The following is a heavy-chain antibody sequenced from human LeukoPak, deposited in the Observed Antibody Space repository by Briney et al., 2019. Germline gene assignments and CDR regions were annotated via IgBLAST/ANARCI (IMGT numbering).Heavy chain of an antibody. CDR3: ARAEWLVLRDDY. D-gene: IGHD6-19*01. CDR1: GYTFTGYY. J-gene: IGHJ4*02. Sequence: ASVTVSCKGSGYTFTGYYMHWVRQAPGQGLEWMGWINPNSGGTNYAQKFQGRVTTTRETSISTAYMELSRLRSDDTAVYYCARAEWLVLRDDYWGQGTLVTVSS. CDR2: INPNSGGT. V-gene: IGHV1-2*02.